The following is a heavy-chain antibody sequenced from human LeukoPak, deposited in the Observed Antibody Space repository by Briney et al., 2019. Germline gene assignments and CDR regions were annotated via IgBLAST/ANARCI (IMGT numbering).Heavy chain of an antibody. CDR3: ARDYYDNAFDI. J-gene: IGHJ3*02. CDR2: INTNTGNP. Sequence: ASVKVSCKGSGYTFTSYAMNWVRQAPGQGLEWMGWINTNTGNPTYAQGFTGRFVFSVGTSVSTAYLQISSLKAEDTAVYYCARDYYDNAFDIWGQGTMVTVSS. V-gene: IGHV7-4-1*02. CDR1: GYTFTSYA. D-gene: IGHD3-22*01.